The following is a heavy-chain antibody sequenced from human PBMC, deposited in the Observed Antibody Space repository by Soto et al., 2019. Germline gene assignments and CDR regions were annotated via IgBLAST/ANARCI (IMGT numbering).Heavy chain of an antibody. CDR2: IAHDGSKK. V-gene: IGHV3-7*01. D-gene: IGHD7-27*01. CDR1: GFTFSSYW. CDR3: ARESNAHCDY. J-gene: IGHJ4*02. Sequence: EVQLVESGGGLVQPGGSLRLSCAVSGFTFSSYWMSWVRQAPGRGLEWVATIAHDGSKKFYVDSVKGRFTISRDNTKNSLYLQMNSLRAEDTAVYYCARESNAHCDYWGQGTMVTVSS.